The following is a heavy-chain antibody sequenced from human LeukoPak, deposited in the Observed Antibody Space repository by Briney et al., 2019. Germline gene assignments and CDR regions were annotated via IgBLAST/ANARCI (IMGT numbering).Heavy chain of an antibody. J-gene: IGHJ5*01. V-gene: IGHV1-18*04. CDR3: ARVPSNTSGWYIWFDF. CDR2: ISTYNGDT. Sequence: ASVKVSCKASGYTFKNYGISWVRQAPGQGLEWMGWISTYNGDTKHAQKVQGRLTLTADASTSTAYMELRGLRSDDTAVYYCARVPSNTSGWYIWFDFWGQGTLVTVPS. CDR1: GYTFKNYG. D-gene: IGHD6-19*01.